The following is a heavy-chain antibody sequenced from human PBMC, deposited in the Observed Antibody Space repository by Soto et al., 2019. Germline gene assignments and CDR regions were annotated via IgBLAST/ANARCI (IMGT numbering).Heavy chain of an antibody. D-gene: IGHD2-21*02. J-gene: IGHJ6*02. Sequence: GRSLRLSCAVSRFTFSHYAMSWVRQAPGKGLEWVSAISGSGGSTYYADSVKGRFTISRDNSKNTLYLQMNSLRAEDTAVYYCAKSSPPYCGGVCYHAYYYYYYGMDVWGQGTTVTVSS. CDR3: AKSSPPYCGGVCYHAYYYYYYGMDV. CDR2: ISGSGGST. CDR1: RFTFSHYA. V-gene: IGHV3-23*01.